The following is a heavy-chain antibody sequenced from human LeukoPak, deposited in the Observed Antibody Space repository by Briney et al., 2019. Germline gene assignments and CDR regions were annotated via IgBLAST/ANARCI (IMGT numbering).Heavy chain of an antibody. CDR1: GYTLTSYG. V-gene: IGHV1-18*01. D-gene: IGHD2-15*01. CDR3: ARDSPSVVVVAASAFDI. CDR2: ISAYNGNT. Sequence: ASVKASCKASGYTLTSYGISWGRQAPGQRLEWMGWISAYNGNTNYAQRLQGRVTMTTDTSTSTAYMELRSVRSDATAVYYCARDSPSVVVVAASAFDIWGQGTMVTVSS. J-gene: IGHJ3*02.